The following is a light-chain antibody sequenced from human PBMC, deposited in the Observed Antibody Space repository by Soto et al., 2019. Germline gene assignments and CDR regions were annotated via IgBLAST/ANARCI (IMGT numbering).Light chain of an antibody. CDR1: KLGDEY. Sequence: SYEPTQPPSVSVSPGQTASVTCSGDKLGDEYVSWYRQKPGQSPVLVIYQDNKRPSGIPERFSGSNSGNTASLTINGTQAMDEADYFCQAWGSSTVYVFGTGTKVTVL. V-gene: IGLV3-1*01. CDR2: QDN. J-gene: IGLJ1*01. CDR3: QAWGSSTVYV.